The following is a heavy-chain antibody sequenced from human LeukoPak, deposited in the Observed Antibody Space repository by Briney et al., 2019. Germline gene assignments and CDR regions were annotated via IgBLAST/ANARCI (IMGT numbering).Heavy chain of an antibody. V-gene: IGHV1-18*01. CDR3: AREGPSLGRGYCSSTSCPYYYYYYMDV. Sequence: EASVKVSCKASGYTFTSYGISWVRQAPGQGLEWMGWISAYNGNTNYAQKLQGRVTMTTDTSTSTAYMELRSLRSDDTAVYYCAREGPSLGRGYCSSTSCPYYYYYYMDVWGKGTTVTVSS. CDR2: ISAYNGNT. J-gene: IGHJ6*03. CDR1: GYTFTSYG. D-gene: IGHD2-2*01.